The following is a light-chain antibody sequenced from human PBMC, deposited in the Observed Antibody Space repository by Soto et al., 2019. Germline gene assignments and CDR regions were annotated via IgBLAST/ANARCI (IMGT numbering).Light chain of an antibody. CDR2: KAS. CDR3: QQYSSYPWT. Sequence: DIRTTQSPSTLSASVGDRVTITCRASQSITDWLAWYQQKPGKAPKLLIYKASNLESGVPSRFSGSGSGTEFTLTINSLQPDDFATYYCQQYSSYPWTFGQGTMVEIK. J-gene: IGKJ1*01. V-gene: IGKV1-5*03. CDR1: QSITDW.